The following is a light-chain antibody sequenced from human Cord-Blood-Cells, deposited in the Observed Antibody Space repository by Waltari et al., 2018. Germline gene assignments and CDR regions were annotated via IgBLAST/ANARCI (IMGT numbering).Light chain of an antibody. V-gene: IGLV3-1*01. CDR2: QHS. Sequence: SYELTQPPSVSVSPGQTASITCPGDKLADNYACWYPQKPGQSPVLVIYQHSKRPSGIPERFSGSNSGNTATLTISGTQAMDEADYYCQAWDSSTYVFGTGTKVTVL. CDR3: QAWDSSTYV. CDR1: KLADNY. J-gene: IGLJ1*01.